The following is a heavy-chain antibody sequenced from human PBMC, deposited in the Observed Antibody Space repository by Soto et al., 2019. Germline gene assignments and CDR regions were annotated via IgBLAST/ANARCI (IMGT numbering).Heavy chain of an antibody. D-gene: IGHD2-2*01. V-gene: IGHV4-34*01. CDR1: GGSFTGYY. Sequence: QVQLQQWGAGLLKPAETLSLTCAVYGGSFTGYYWTWIRQSPEKGLEWMGEVNHNGTTYYNPPLMHRVTISVHTPKNQFSLMMSSVTAADTAVYYCARGIGYCSSINCYSSRRLRFDSWGQGTLVTVSS. CDR2: VNHNGTT. CDR3: ARGIGYCSSINCYSSRRLRFDS. J-gene: IGHJ4*02.